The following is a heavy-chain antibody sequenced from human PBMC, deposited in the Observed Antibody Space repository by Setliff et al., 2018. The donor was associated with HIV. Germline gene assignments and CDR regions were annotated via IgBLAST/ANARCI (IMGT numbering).Heavy chain of an antibody. J-gene: IGHJ5*02. V-gene: IGHV4-34*01. CDR2: INHSGST. CDR3: ARGDYIRSWFDP. CDR1: GGSITDYY. Sequence: SETLSLTCTVSGGSITDYYWTWIRQPPGKGLEWIGEINHSGSTNYNMSLWSRVTISLDTSKNQFSLKLSSVTAADMAVYYCARGDYIRSWFDPWGQGTLVTVSS. D-gene: IGHD3-3*02.